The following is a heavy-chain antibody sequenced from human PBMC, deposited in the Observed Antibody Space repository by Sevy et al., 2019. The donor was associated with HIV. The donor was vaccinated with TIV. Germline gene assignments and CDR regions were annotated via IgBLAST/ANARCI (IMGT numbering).Heavy chain of an antibody. Sequence: GGSLRLSCAASGFTPSTYGMHWVRQAPGKGLEWVAVIGYDGSNKYYADSVKGRFTISRDNSKNTLFLQMDSRRAEDTAVYYCARDLEFYDYGAYGPSFMPDYWGQGTLVTVSS. J-gene: IGHJ4*02. CDR3: ARDLEFYDYGAYGPSFMPDY. CDR2: IGYDGSNK. V-gene: IGHV3-33*01. CDR1: GFTPSTYG. D-gene: IGHD4-17*01.